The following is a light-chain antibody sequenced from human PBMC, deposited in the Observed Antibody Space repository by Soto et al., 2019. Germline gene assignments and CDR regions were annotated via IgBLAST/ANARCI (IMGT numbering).Light chain of an antibody. CDR1: SSDVGGYNY. Sequence: QSALTQPPSASGSPGQSVTISCTGTSSDVGGYNYVSWYQQHPGKAPKLMIYEVSKRPSGVPDRFSGSKSGNTASLTVSGLQAEDEADSYCSSYAGSNNLGVVFGGGTKLTVL. CDR3: SSYAGSNNLGVV. V-gene: IGLV2-8*01. CDR2: EVS. J-gene: IGLJ2*01.